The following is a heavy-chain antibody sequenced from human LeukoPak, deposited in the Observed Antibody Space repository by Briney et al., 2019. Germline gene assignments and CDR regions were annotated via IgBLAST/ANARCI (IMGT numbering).Heavy chain of an antibody. Sequence: PSETLSLTCAVYGGSFSGYYWSWIRQPPGKGLEWIGEINHSGSTNYNPSLKSRVTISVDTSKNQFSLKLSSVTAADTAVYYCARDEGSSWYGFDPWGQGTLVTVSS. CDR3: ARDEGSSWYGFDP. CDR1: GGSFSGYY. CDR2: INHSGST. V-gene: IGHV4-34*01. J-gene: IGHJ5*02. D-gene: IGHD6-13*01.